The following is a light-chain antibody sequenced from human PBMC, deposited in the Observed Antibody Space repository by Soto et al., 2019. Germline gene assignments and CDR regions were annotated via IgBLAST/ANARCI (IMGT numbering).Light chain of an antibody. CDR3: QQYGNSRGT. J-gene: IGKJ1*01. V-gene: IGKV3-20*01. CDR1: QSVSSSY. CDR2: VAS. Sequence: ENVLTQSPGTLSLSPGERATLSCRASQSVSSSYLAWYQQKPGQAPRLLIYVASSRATGIPDRFSGSGSGTDFTLTISGLEPEDSAVYYCQQYGNSRGTFGQGTKVDIK.